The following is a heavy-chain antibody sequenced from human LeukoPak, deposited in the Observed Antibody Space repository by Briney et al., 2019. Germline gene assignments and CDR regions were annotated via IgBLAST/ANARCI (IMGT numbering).Heavy chain of an antibody. CDR1: GGSISSSSHS. Sequence: PSETLSLTCTVSGGSISSSSHSWGWIRQPPGKGLEWIGYIHCSGSTNYNPSLKSRVTISVDTSKNQFSLKLSSVTAADTAVYYCARAPITLVRTDAFYMWGQGTMVTVSS. CDR3: ARAPITLVRTDAFYM. D-gene: IGHD3-10*01. V-gene: IGHV4-61*05. CDR2: IHCSGST. J-gene: IGHJ3*02.